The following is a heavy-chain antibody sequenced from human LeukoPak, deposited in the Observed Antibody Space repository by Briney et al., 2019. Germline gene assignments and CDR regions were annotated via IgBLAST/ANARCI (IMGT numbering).Heavy chain of an antibody. J-gene: IGHJ5*02. CDR3: ARDQDYYDSNWLDP. CDR1: GFTFGHYA. D-gene: IGHD3-22*01. CDR2: ISSSSSYI. V-gene: IGHV3-21*01. Sequence: GGSLRLSCTTSGFTFGHYAMAWVRQAPGKGLEWVSSISSSSSYIYYADSVKGRFTISRDNAKNSLYLQMNSLRAEDTAVYYCARDQDYYDSNWLDPWGQGTLVTVSS.